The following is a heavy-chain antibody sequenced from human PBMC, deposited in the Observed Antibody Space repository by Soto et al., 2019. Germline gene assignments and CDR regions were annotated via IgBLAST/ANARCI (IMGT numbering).Heavy chain of an antibody. V-gene: IGHV3-9*01. J-gene: IGHJ6*02. D-gene: IGHD2-15*01. CDR1: GFTFDDYA. CDR3: AKTVAATAYYYYGMDV. CDR2: ISWNSGSI. Sequence: EVQLVESGGGLVQPGRSLRLSCAASGFTFDDYAMHWVRQAPGKGLEWVSGISWNSGSIGYADSVKGRFTISRDNAKNSLYLQMNSLRAEDTALYYCAKTVAATAYYYYGMDVWGQGTTVTGSS.